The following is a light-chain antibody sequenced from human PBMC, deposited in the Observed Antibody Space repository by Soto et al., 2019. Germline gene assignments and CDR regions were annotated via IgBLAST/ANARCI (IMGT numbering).Light chain of an antibody. V-gene: IGKV1-39*01. CDR3: QQYHTSSIT. Sequence: DIQMTQSPSSLSVSVVDRFTITFLASQIIGGFLNWYQQKLGKAPKLLIYAASSLQSGVPSRFSGSGSGTEFTLTIDRLQPDDFATYYCQQYHTSSITFGQGTRLEIK. CDR2: AAS. J-gene: IGKJ5*01. CDR1: QIIGGF.